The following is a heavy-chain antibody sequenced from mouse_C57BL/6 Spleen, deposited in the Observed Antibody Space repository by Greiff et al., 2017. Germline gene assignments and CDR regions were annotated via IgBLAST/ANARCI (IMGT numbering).Heavy chain of an antibody. CDR2: IDPETGGT. CDR3: ARVCGDWFAY. CDR1: GYTFTDYE. J-gene: IGHJ3*01. V-gene: IGHV1-15*01. Sequence: VQLQQSGAELVRPGASVTLSCKASGYTFTDYEMHWVKQTPVHGLEWIGAIDPETGGTAYNQKSKGKAILTADESSSTAYMELRSLTSEDSAVYYCARVCGDWFAYWGQGTLVTVSA.